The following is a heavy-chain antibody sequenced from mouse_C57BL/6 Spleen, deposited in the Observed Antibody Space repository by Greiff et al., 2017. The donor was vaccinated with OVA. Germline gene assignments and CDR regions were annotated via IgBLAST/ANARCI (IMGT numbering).Heavy chain of an antibody. CDR3: ARGDGYYRETWFAY. V-gene: IGHV1-47*01. CDR2: FHPYNDDT. Sequence: VKLMESGAELVKPGASVKMSCKASGYTFTTYPIEWMKQNHGKSLEWIGNFHPYNDDTKYNEKFKGKATLTVEKSSSTVYLELSRLTSDDSAVYYCARGDGYYRETWFAYWGQGTLVTVSA. J-gene: IGHJ3*01. CDR1: GYTFTTYP. D-gene: IGHD2-3*01.